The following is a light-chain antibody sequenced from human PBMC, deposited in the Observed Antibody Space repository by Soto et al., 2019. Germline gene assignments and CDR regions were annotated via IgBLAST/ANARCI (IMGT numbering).Light chain of an antibody. CDR2: DNN. Sequence: QSVLTQPPSVSAAPGQMVTISCSGSNSNIGNNFVSWYQQLPGTAPKLLIFDNNKRPSGIPDRFSGSKSDTSATLGITGLQTGDEADYYCGTWDDSLSAGVFGGGTKLIVL. V-gene: IGLV1-51*01. J-gene: IGLJ3*02. CDR3: GTWDDSLSAGV. CDR1: NSNIGNNF.